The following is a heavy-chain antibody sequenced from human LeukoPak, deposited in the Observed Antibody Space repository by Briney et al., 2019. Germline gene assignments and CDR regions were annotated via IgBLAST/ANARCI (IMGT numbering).Heavy chain of an antibody. CDR2: INPNSGGT. V-gene: IGHV1-2*02. CDR1: GYTFTGYY. J-gene: IGHJ5*02. CDR3: ARGNRGRMYSTLWFDP. Sequence: GASVKVSCKASGYTFTGYYMHWVRQAPGQGLEWMGWINPNSGGTYYAQKFQGRVSMTRDTSKNQFSLKLSSVTAADTAVYYCARGNRGRMYSTLWFDPWGQGTLVTVTS. D-gene: IGHD6-13*01.